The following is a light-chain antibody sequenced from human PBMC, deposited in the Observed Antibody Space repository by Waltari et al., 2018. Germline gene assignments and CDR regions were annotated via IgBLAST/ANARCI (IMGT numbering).Light chain of an antibody. Sequence: QSVLTQPPSASGTPGQRVTISCSGSSSNIGSNYVYWSQQPPGTAPKLLTYRNNQRPSGVPDRFSGSKSGTSASLAISGLRSEDEADYYCAAWDDSLSALYVFGTGTKVTVL. CDR2: RNN. CDR3: AAWDDSLSALYV. J-gene: IGLJ1*01. V-gene: IGLV1-47*01. CDR1: SSNIGSNY.